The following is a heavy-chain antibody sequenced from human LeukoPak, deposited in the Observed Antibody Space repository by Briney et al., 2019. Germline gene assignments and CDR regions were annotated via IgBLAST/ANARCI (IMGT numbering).Heavy chain of an antibody. CDR3: AREPDDILTGYYPDDAFDI. CDR2: ISYDGSNK. J-gene: IGHJ3*02. D-gene: IGHD3-9*01. Sequence: GSLRLSCAASGFPFSSYAMHWVRQAPGKGLEWVAVISYDGSNKYYADSVKGRFTISRDNSKNTLYLQMNSLRAEDTAVYYCAREPDDILTGYYPDDAFDIWGQGTMVTVSS. V-gene: IGHV3-30*04. CDR1: GFPFSSYA.